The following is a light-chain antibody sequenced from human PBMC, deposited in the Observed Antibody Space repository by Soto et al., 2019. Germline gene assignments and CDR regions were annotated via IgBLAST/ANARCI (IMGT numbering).Light chain of an antibody. CDR3: QVYGPSPPIT. CDR2: GVS. CDR1: QIVYGRQ. Sequence: EIVLTQSPGSPPFSPGERVALSCMARQIVYGRQLAWYQHKPGQAPRLLMYGVSSRATGIPDRFTGSGSGADFTLTISRLEPEDFAVYYCQVYGPSPPITFGQGTRLEI. J-gene: IGKJ5*01. V-gene: IGKV3-20*01.